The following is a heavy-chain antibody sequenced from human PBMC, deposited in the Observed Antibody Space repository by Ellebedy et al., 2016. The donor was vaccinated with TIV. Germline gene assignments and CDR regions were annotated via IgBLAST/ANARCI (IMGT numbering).Heavy chain of an antibody. D-gene: IGHD6-13*01. J-gene: IGHJ4*02. CDR3: AKDIYRIAAAGTFDY. Sequence: SLKISXAASGFTFDDYAMHWVRQAPGKGLEWVSGISWNSGSIGYADSVKGRFTISRDNAKNSLYLQMNSLRAEDTALYYCAKDIYRIAAAGTFDYWGQGTLVTVSS. V-gene: IGHV3-9*01. CDR2: ISWNSGSI. CDR1: GFTFDDYA.